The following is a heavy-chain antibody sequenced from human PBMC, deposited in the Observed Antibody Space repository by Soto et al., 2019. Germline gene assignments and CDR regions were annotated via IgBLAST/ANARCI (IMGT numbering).Heavy chain of an antibody. V-gene: IGHV4-59*01. CDR1: VGSISSYY. D-gene: IGHD1-26*01. CDR2: IYYSGST. CDR3: ARGRSYFEVFDY. Sequence: SETLSLTCTVSVGSISSYYWSWIRQPPGKGLEWIGYIYYSGSTNYNPSLKSRVTISVDTSKNQFSLKLSSVTAADTAVYYCARGRSYFEVFDYWGQGTLVTVSS. J-gene: IGHJ4*02.